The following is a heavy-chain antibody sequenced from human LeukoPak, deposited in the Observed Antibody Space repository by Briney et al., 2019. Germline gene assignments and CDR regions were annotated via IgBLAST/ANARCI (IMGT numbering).Heavy chain of an antibody. Sequence: PGGSLRLSCAASGFTFSSYSMNWVRQAPGRGLEWVSSISSSSSYIYYADSVKGRFTISRDNAKNSLYLQMNSLRAEDTAVYYCARAPTKTYYFDYWGQRTLVTVSS. J-gene: IGHJ4*02. CDR2: ISSSSSYI. V-gene: IGHV3-21*01. CDR3: ARAPTKTYYFDY. D-gene: IGHD1-1*01. CDR1: GFTFSSYS.